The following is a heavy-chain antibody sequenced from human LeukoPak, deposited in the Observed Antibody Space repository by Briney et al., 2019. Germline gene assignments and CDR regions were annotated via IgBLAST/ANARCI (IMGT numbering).Heavy chain of an antibody. CDR1: GFTFSSYG. J-gene: IGHJ4*02. CDR2: IWYDGSTQ. Sequence: GGSLRLSCVVSGFTFSSYGLHWVRQPRGKGLEWVAVIWYDGSTQIYADSVKGRFTISRDNSKNTVFLQMNTLRAEDTAVYFCARDRHTVYFDYWGQGTLVTVSS. CDR3: ARDRHTVYFDY. V-gene: IGHV3-33*01.